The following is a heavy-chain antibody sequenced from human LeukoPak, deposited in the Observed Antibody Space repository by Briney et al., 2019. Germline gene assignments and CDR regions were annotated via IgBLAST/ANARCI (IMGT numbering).Heavy chain of an antibody. CDR1: GFSFSNAW. CDR3: ATGSYDYT. Sequence: GGSPRLSCATSGFSFSNAWMNWVRQAPGKGLEWVGRIRSNSDGGTIDYAASVKDRFTLSRDDSKDTLYLQLNSLQTADTAVHYRATGSYDYTWGQGTLVTVSS. D-gene: IGHD4-11*01. CDR2: IRSNSDGGTI. V-gene: IGHV3-15*07. J-gene: IGHJ5*02.